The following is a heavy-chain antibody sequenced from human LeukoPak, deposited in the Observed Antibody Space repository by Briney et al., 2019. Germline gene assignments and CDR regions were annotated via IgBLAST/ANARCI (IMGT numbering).Heavy chain of an antibody. Sequence: GESLKISCKGSGYSFTTYWIGWVRQMPGKGLEWMGIIYPGDSDTRYSPSFQGQVTISADKSVSTAYLQWSSLKASDTAMYYCASENRRGDSSGFGFDYWGQGTLVTVSS. D-gene: IGHD6-19*01. CDR3: ASENRRGDSSGFGFDY. V-gene: IGHV5-51*01. CDR2: IYPGDSDT. CDR1: GYSFTTYW. J-gene: IGHJ4*02.